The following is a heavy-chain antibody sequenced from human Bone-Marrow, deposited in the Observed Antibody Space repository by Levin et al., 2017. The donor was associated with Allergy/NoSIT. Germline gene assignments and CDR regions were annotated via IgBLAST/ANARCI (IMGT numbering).Heavy chain of an antibody. V-gene: IGHV3-11*01. CDR1: GFTFSDYY. D-gene: IGHD3-16*02. J-gene: IGHJ4*02. CDR2: ISSSGSTI. Sequence: GESLKISCAASGFTFSDYYMSWIRQAPGKGLEWVSYISSSGSTIYYADSVKGRFTISRDNAKNSLYLQMNSLRAEDTAVYYCARDRGVWGSYRYTRGPFDYWGQGTLVTVSS. CDR3: ARDRGVWGSYRYTRGPFDY.